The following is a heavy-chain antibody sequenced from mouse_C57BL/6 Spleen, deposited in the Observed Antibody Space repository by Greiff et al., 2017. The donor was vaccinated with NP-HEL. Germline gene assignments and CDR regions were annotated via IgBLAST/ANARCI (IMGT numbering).Heavy chain of an antibody. Sequence: EVMLVESGPELVKPGASVKIPCKASGYTFTDYNMDWVKQSHGKSLEWIGDINPNNGGTIYNQKFKGKATLTVDKSSSTAYMELRSLTSEDTAVYYCARSRLRRAMDYWGQGTSVTVSS. CDR2: INPNNGGT. J-gene: IGHJ4*01. CDR1: GYTFTDYN. CDR3: ARSRLRRAMDY. V-gene: IGHV1-18*01. D-gene: IGHD2-2*01.